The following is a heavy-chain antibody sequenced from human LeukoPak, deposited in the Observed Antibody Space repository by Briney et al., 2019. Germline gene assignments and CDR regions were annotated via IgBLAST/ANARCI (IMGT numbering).Heavy chain of an antibody. CDR2: IFSDDEK. V-gene: IGHV2-26*01. CDR3: ARIRTEWEYYYGSGSYYNGFTYFDY. D-gene: IGHD3-10*01. Sequence: ESGPTLVNPTQTLTLTCTFSGFSLSTSGVGVGWIRQPPGKALEWLAHIFSDDEKSYSTSLKSRPTISKDTSKSQVVLTMTNMDPVDTATYYCARIRTEWEYYYGSGSYYNGFTYFDYWGQGTLVTVSS. J-gene: IGHJ4*02. CDR1: GFSLSTSGVG.